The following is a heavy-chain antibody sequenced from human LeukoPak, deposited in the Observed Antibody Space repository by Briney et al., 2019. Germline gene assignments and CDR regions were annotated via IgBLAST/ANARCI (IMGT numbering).Heavy chain of an antibody. CDR2: IKQDGSEK. V-gene: IGHV3-7*01. D-gene: IGHD6-19*01. CDR3: ARDRGSSGRLGRFDN. J-gene: IGHJ4*02. Sequence: GGSLRLSCAASGFTLSTYWMTWVRQAPGKGLAWVANIKQDGSEKYYVDSVKGRFTISRDNAKKLLYLQMNSLRVEDTAVYYCARDRGSSGRLGRFDNWGQGTLVTVSP. CDR1: GFTLSTYW.